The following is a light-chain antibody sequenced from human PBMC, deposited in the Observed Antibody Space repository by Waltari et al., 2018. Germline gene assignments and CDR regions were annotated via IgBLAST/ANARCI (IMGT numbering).Light chain of an antibody. J-gene: IGKJ5*01. CDR2: WAS. Sequence: DIVMTQSPDSLAVSLGERATINCKSSQSVLYSSNNKNYLAWYQQKPGQPPQLLIYWASTLESGVPDRFSGSGSGTDFTLTISSLQAEDVAVYYCQQYYSTPPITFGQGTRLEIK. CDR1: QSVLYSSNNKNY. CDR3: QQYYSTPPIT. V-gene: IGKV4-1*01.